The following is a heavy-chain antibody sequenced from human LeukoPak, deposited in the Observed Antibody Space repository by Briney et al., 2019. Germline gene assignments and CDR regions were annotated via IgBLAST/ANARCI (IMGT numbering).Heavy chain of an antibody. CDR1: GFTFDDYA. CDR3: AKGGHYDTRDAIDY. D-gene: IGHD3-22*01. CDR2: ISGDGGGT. Sequence: GGSLRLSCAVSGFTFDDYALHWVRQPPGKGLEWVSLISGDGGGTYYADSVKGRFTISRDNSKNSLFLQMNSLTTEDTALYYCAKGGHYDTRDAIDYWGQGTLVTVSS. V-gene: IGHV3-43*02. J-gene: IGHJ4*02.